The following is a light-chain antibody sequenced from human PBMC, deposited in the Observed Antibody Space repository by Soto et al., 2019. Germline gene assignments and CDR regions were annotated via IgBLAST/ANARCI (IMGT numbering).Light chain of an antibody. V-gene: IGLV2-14*01. CDR2: DVT. J-gene: IGLJ1*01. Sequence: QSALTQPASVSGSPGQSITISCTGTRSDVGGYNYVYWHQQHPGKAPKLMIYDVTNRPSGVSDRFSGSKAGNTASLTISGLQAEDEADYHCSSYTRSSTYVFGAGTKVTVL. CDR1: RSDVGGYNY. CDR3: SSYTRSSTYV.